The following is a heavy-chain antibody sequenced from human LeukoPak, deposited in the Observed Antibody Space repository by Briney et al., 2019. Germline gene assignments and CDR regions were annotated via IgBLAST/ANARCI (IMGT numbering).Heavy chain of an antibody. J-gene: IGHJ4*02. CDR2: INPIFGTA. V-gene: IGHV1-69*06. CDR1: GYTFTGYY. D-gene: IGHD4-17*01. CDR3: ATTPPYGDYGY. Sequence: SVKVSCKASGYTFTGYYMHWVRQAPGQGLEWMGWINPIFGTANYAQKFQGRVTITADKSTSTAYMELSSLRSEDTAVYYCATTPPYGDYGYWGQGTLVTVSS.